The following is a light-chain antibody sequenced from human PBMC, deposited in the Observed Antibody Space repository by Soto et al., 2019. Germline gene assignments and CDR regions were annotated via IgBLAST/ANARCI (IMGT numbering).Light chain of an antibody. CDR1: QSINNRY. CDR2: AAS. V-gene: IGKV3-20*01. Sequence: EIVLTQSPGTLSLSPGERATLSCRASQSINNRYLAWYQQKPGQAPRLLIYAASSRATGIPDRFSGSGSGRDFTSTISTLDPEDFAVYYCQQFGSSPGFTFGPGTKVDIK. J-gene: IGKJ3*01. CDR3: QQFGSSPGFT.